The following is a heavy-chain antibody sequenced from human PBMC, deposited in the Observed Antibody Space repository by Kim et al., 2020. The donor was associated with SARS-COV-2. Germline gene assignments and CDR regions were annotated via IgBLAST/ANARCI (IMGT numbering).Heavy chain of an antibody. V-gene: IGHV4-4*07. D-gene: IGHD3-16*01. CDR1: GGSISSYY. J-gene: IGHJ6*02. CDR3: ARDHIMITFGGVGIEFGMDV. CDR2: IYTSGST. Sequence: SETLSLTCTVSGGSISSYYWSWIRQPAGKGLEWIGRIYTSGSTNYNPSLKSRVTMSVDTSKNQFSLKLSSVTAADTAVYYCARDHIMITFGGVGIEFGMDVWGQGTTVTVSS.